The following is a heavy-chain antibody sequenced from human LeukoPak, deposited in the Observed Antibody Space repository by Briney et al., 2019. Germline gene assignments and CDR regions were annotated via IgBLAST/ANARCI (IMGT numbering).Heavy chain of an antibody. CDR2: MNPNSGNT. CDR3: ATVVPAANPGVFDY. J-gene: IGHJ4*02. CDR1: GYTFTSYY. Sequence: GASVKVSCKTSGYTFTSYYIHWVRQATGQGLEWMGWMNPNSGNTGYAQKFQGRVTMTRNTSISTAYMDLSSLRSEDTAVYYCATVVPAANPGVFDYWGQGTLVTVSS. V-gene: IGHV1-8*02. D-gene: IGHD2-2*01.